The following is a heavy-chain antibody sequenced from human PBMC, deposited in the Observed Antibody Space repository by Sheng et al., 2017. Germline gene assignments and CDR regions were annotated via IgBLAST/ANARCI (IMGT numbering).Heavy chain of an antibody. CDR1: VAPSVVLLTS. CDR2: MFNNGST. Sequence: QVQVQESGPGLVKPSEAPVPSPAVSLVAPSVVLLTSGVGFGSPPGKGLEWIGYMFNNGSTRYNSSLKSRVIISVXMSKNQISMQLRSVTAADTAIYYCASRAYELHSWGHGTLVTVSA. CDR3: ASRAYELHS. J-gene: IGHJ5*01. V-gene: IGHV4-61*08. D-gene: IGHD5-12*01.